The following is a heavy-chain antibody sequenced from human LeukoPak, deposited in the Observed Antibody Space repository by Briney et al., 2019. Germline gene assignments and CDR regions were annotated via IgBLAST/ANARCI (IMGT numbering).Heavy chain of an antibody. J-gene: IGHJ6*03. CDR3: ARVRPFTDYYYYYMGV. V-gene: IGHV4-34*01. Sequence: SETLSLTCAVYGGSFSGYYWSWIRQPPGKGLEWIGEINHSGSTNYNPSLKSRVTISVDTSKNQFSLKLSSVTAADTAVYYCARVRPFTDYYYYYMGVWGKGTTVTVSS. CDR1: GGSFSGYY. CDR2: INHSGST.